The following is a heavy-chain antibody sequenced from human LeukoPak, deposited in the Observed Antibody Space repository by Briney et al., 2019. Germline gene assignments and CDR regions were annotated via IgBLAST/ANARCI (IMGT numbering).Heavy chain of an antibody. D-gene: IGHD6-13*01. J-gene: IGHJ4*02. V-gene: IGHV4-59*01. CDR2: IYYSGST. Sequence: PSETLSLTCTVSGGSISSYYWNWIRQPPGKGLAWIGYIYYSGSTNYNPSLKSRVTISVNTSKNQFSLKLSSVTAADTAVYYCASQVMSSSRQAFDYWGLGTLVTVSS. CDR3: ASQVMSSSRQAFDY. CDR1: GGSISSYY.